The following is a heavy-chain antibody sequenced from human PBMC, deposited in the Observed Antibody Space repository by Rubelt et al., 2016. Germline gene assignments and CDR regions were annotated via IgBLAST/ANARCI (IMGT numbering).Heavy chain of an antibody. V-gene: IGHV3-9*01. CDR3: ARDVTGTKLGGYYYYGMDV. J-gene: IGHJ6*02. Sequence: QLLESGGGLVQPGGSLRLSCAASGFTFDDYAMHWVRQAPGKGLEWASGITWNSGKIVYADSVKGRFTISRDNSKNTLYLQMNSLRAEDTAVYYCARDVTGTKLGGYYYYGMDVWGQGTTVTVSS. CDR1: GFTFDDYA. CDR2: ITWNSGKI. D-gene: IGHD1-14*01.